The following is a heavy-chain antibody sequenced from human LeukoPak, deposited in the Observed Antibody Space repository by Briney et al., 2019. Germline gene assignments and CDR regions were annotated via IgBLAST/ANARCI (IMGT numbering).Heavy chain of an antibody. D-gene: IGHD5-12*01. CDR2: INHSGST. V-gene: IGHV4-34*01. CDR1: GGSFSGYY. Sequence: QPSETLSLTCAVYGGSFSGYYWSWIRQPPGKGLEWIGEINHSGSTNYNPSLKSRVTISVDTSKNQFSLKLSSVTAADTAVYYCARKVPGLRRPFDYWGQGTLVTVSS. CDR3: ARKVPGLRRPFDY. J-gene: IGHJ4*02.